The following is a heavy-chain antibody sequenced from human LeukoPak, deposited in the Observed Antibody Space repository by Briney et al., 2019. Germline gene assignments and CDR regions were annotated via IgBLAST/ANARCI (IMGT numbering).Heavy chain of an antibody. D-gene: IGHD2-21*02. V-gene: IGHV5-51*01. CDR2: IYPGDSDT. J-gene: IGHJ4*02. CDR1: GYSFTSYW. Sequence: GESLKISCKGSGYSFTSYWIGWVRQMPGKDLEWMGIIYPGDSDTRYSPAFQGQVTITADKSISTAYLQWSRLKASDTAMYYCARQPYCGGDCYQNFDYWGQGTLVTVSS. CDR3: ARQPYCGGDCYQNFDY.